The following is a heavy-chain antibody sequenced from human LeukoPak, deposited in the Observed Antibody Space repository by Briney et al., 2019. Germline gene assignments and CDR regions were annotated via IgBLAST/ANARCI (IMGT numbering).Heavy chain of an antibody. CDR1: GFTFSSYS. CDR2: ISSSSSYI. Sequence: RAGGSLRLSCAASGFTFSSYSMNWVRQAPGKGLEWVSSISSSSSYIYYADSVKGRFTISRDNAKNSLYLQMNSLRAEDTAVYYCAKVRAATDAFDIWGQGTMVTVSS. CDR3: AKVRAATDAFDI. J-gene: IGHJ3*02. D-gene: IGHD2-15*01. V-gene: IGHV3-21*01.